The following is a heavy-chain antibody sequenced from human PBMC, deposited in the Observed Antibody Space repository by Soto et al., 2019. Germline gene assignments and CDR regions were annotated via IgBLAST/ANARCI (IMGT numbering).Heavy chain of an antibody. CDR2: INDSGNI. V-gene: IGHV4-34*01. D-gene: IGHD3-10*01. Sequence: TDTLSLICAIYGASFSGYHWTWILQTPGKGLEWIGEINDSGNINYNPSLKSRVTILVDTAKKQISLKLSSVTAADTAVYYCARDLILWFGELSRRGGYYYYMDVWGKGTTVS. CDR1: GASFSGYH. J-gene: IGHJ6*03. CDR3: ARDLILWFGELSRRGGYYYYMDV.